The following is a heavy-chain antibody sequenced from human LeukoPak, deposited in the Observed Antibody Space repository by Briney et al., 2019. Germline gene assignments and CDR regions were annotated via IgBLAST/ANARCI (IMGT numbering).Heavy chain of an antibody. Sequence: SATLSLTCTVSGGSISSYFWSWIRQPLGKGLEWIGYIDDSGSTNYNPSLKSRVTISVDTSKNQFSLNLSSVTAADTAVYYCARDSAYASGKFYFDSWAQGTLVTVSS. J-gene: IGHJ4*02. CDR1: GGSISSYF. V-gene: IGHV4-59*01. D-gene: IGHD1-26*01. CDR3: ARDSAYASGKFYFDS. CDR2: IDDSGST.